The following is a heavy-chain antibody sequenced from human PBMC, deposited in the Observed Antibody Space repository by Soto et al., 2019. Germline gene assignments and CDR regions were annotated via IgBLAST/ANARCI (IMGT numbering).Heavy chain of an antibody. J-gene: IGHJ6*02. V-gene: IGHV1-3*01. D-gene: IGHD6-13*01. CDR1: GYTFTSYA. CDR2: INAGNGNT. CDR3: ASPIAAAEAYYYYYGMDV. Sequence: ASVKVSCKASGYTFTSYAMHWVRQAPGQRLEWMGWINAGNGNTKYSQKFQGRVTITRDTSASTAYMELSSLRSEDTAVYYCASPIAAAEAYYYYYGMDVWGQGTTVTVSS.